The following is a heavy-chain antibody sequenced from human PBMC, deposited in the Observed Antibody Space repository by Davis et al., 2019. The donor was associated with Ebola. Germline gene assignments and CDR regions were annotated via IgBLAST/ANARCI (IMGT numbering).Heavy chain of an antibody. V-gene: IGHV5-51*01. D-gene: IGHD2-8*02. CDR2: IYTGDSDT. Sequence: KVSCKGSGNSFSSLWIAWVRQMPGKGLEWMGIIYTGDSDTRYSPSFRGQVTISADKSMKTAFLQWSSLKASDSGMYYCASLRRTITGMDDGFDIWGQGTMVTVSS. J-gene: IGHJ3*02. CDR1: GNSFSSLW. CDR3: ASLRRTITGMDDGFDI.